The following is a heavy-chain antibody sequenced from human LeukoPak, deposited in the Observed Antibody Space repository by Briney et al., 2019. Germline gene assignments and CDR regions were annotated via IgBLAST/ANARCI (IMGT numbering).Heavy chain of an antibody. CDR2: ISAYNGNT. CDR1: GYTFTNYA. J-gene: IGHJ3*02. CDR3: ARGGSRSRRGDDAFDI. D-gene: IGHD3-10*01. V-gene: IGHV1-18*01. Sequence: ASVKVSCKASGYTFTNYAMNWVRQAPGQGHEWMGWISAYNGNTELAQKFQGRVTLATDASTSTAYVELRSLTSDDTAVYFCARGGSRSRRGDDAFDIWGQGTMVTVSS.